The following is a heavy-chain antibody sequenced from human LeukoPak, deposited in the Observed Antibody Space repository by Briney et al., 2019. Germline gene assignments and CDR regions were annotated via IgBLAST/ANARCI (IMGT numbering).Heavy chain of an antibody. CDR3: AKDTTWSFGWHFDY. CDR2: ISWNSGSI. D-gene: IGHD3-16*01. CDR1: GFTFDDYA. J-gene: IGHJ4*02. Sequence: PGGSLRLSCAASGFTFDDYAMHWVRQAPGKGLEWVSGISWNSGSIGYADSVKGRFTISRDNAKNSLYLQMNSLRAEDMALYYCAKDTTWSFGWHFDYWGQGTLVTVSS. V-gene: IGHV3-9*03.